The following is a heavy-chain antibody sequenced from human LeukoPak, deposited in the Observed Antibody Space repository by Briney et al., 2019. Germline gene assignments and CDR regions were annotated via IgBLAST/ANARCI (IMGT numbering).Heavy chain of an antibody. V-gene: IGHV3-30*04. CDR3: ASIAVVASDY. J-gene: IGHJ4*02. CDR1: GFTFSSYA. D-gene: IGHD6-19*01. Sequence: GGSLRLSCAASGFTFSSYAMHWVRQAPGKGLEWVAVISYDGSNKYYADSVKGRFTISRDNSKNTLYLQMNSLRAEDTAIYYCASIAVVASDYWGQGTLVTVSS. CDR2: ISYDGSNK.